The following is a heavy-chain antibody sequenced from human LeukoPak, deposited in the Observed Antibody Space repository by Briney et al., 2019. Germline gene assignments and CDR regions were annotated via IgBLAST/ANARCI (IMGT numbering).Heavy chain of an antibody. CDR3: ARDLRYYYDSSAKGSDY. CDR1: GFTFSDYY. V-gene: IGHV3-11*01. J-gene: IGHJ4*02. Sequence: PGGSLRLSCAASGFTFSDYYMSWIRQAPGEGLEWVSYISSSGSTIYYADSVKGRFTISRDNAKNSLYLQMNSLRAEDTAVYYCARDLRYYYDSSAKGSDYWGQGTLVTVSS. CDR2: ISSSGSTI. D-gene: IGHD3-22*01.